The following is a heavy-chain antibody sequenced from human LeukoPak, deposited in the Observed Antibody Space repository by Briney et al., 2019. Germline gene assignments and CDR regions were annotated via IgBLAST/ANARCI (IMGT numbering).Heavy chain of an antibody. CDR1: GESFSNYY. J-gene: IGHJ4*02. V-gene: IGHV4-59*08. CDR2: IFSSGST. Sequence: SETLSLTCAVYGESFSNYYWSWIRQPPGKGLEWIGYIFSSGSTNYNPSLKSRVTISEDTSVNQFSLKLSSVTAADTAVYYCARHYYDRSDSYSFDYWGQGTLVTVSS. D-gene: IGHD3-22*01. CDR3: ARHYYDRSDSYSFDY.